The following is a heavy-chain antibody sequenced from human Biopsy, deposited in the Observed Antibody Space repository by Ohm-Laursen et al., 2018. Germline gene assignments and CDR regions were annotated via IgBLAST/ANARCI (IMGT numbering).Heavy chain of an antibody. D-gene: IGHD3-22*01. CDR3: ARDTPETYDYDNDDNSPFPRRYIDY. Sequence: ASVKVSCKASGNTFATYHIHWVRQAPGQGLEWMGVISPSGATTSFSQKFQGRITMTRDTSTGTVYMDLNSLGSEDTAVYYCARDTPETYDYDNDDNSPFPRRYIDYWGQGTLVTVSS. V-gene: IGHV1-46*01. J-gene: IGHJ4*02. CDR1: GNTFATYH. CDR2: ISPSGATT.